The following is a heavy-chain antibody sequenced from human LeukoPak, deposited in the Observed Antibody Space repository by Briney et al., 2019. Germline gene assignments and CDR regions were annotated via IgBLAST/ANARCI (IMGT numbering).Heavy chain of an antibody. CDR3: ARVTTIFGVVTQFDY. Sequence: SVKVSCKASGGTFSSYAISWVRQAPGQGLEWMGGIIPIFGTANYAQKFQGRVTITADESTSTAYMELGSLRSEDTAVYYCARVTTIFGVVTQFDYWGQGTLVTVSS. CDR1: GGTFSSYA. CDR2: IIPIFGTA. J-gene: IGHJ4*02. V-gene: IGHV1-69*01. D-gene: IGHD3-3*01.